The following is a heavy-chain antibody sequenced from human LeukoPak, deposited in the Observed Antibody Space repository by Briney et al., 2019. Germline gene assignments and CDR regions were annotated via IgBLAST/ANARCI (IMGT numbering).Heavy chain of an antibody. CDR2: VCRGGSK. CDR3: ATADSGSYYSGFDY. D-gene: IGHD1-26*01. V-gene: IGHV3-66*01. J-gene: IGHJ4*02. Sequence: PGGSLRLSCAASGFTVSSNYMSWVRQAPGKGLEWVSVVCRGGSKHYADSVKGRFTISRDNSKNTLYLHMNSLRAEDTAVYYCATADSGSYYSGFDYWGQGTLVT. CDR1: GFTVSSNY.